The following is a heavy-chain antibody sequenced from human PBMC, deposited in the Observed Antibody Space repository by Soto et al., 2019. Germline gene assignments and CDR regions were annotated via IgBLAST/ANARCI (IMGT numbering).Heavy chain of an antibody. CDR3: ARHIVVAGTRGFDY. CDR1: GASINTNW. J-gene: IGHJ4*02. Sequence: QVQLQESGPGLVKPSRTLSLTCAVSGASINTNWWSWVRQPPGKGLEWIGEVYHSGSTNYNPSLMGRVTILLDKSSNQLSLQLSSVTAAETAVYYCARHIVVAGTRGFDYWGQGTLVTVSS. V-gene: IGHV4-4*02. CDR2: VYHSGST. D-gene: IGHD6-19*01.